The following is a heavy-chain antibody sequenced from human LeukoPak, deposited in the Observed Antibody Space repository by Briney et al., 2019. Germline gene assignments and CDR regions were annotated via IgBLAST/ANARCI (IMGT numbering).Heavy chain of an antibody. D-gene: IGHD6-13*01. V-gene: IGHV4-39*07. Sequence: SETLSLTRTVSGGSISSSSYYWGWIRQPPGKGLEWIGSIYYSGSTYYNPSLKSRVTISVDTSKNQFSLKLSSVTAADTAVYYCARDRSSSFYSSRVPDYWGQGTLVTVSS. CDR2: IYYSGST. CDR1: GGSISSSSYY. CDR3: ARDRSSSFYSSRVPDY. J-gene: IGHJ4*02.